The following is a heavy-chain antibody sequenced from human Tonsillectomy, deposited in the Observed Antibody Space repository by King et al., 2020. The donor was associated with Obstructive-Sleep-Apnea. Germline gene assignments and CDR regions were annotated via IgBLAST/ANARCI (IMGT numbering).Heavy chain of an antibody. J-gene: IGHJ4*02. Sequence: VQLVESGGGLVKPGGSLRLSCAASGFTFSDSYMSWIRQAPGKGLEWLSYISSSGRTIFYADSVTGRFIISRDNAKNSLYVQMYSLRAEDTVVYYCASGNSGSYYRTYFHYWGQGTLVTVSS. CDR2: ISSSGRTI. D-gene: IGHD1-26*01. CDR3: ASGNSGSYYRTYFHY. V-gene: IGHV3-11*01. CDR1: GFTFSDSY.